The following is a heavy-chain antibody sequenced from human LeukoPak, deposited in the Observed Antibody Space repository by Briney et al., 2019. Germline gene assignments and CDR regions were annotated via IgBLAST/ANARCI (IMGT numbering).Heavy chain of an antibody. D-gene: IGHD1-26*01. CDR1: GFSFRNYA. CDR3: TRDGGSFCDFDY. V-gene: IGHV3-64*02. J-gene: IGHJ4*02. CDR2: INTDGRIT. Sequence: PGGSLGLSCVASGFSFRNYAIHWVRQAPGKGLEYVSVINTDGRITYYADSVKGRFTISRDNSKNTVYLQMGSLRGEDMAVYYCTRDGGSFCDFDYWGQGALVIVSS.